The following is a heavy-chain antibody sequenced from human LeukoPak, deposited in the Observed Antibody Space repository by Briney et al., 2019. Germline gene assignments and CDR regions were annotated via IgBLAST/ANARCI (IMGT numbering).Heavy chain of an antibody. V-gene: IGHV4-39*01. D-gene: IGHD6-19*01. Sequence: SQTLSLTCTVSGGSISSSSYYWGWIRQPPGKGLEWIGSIYYSGSTYYNPSLKSRVTISVDTSKNQFSLKLSSVTAADTAVYYCARPRISSGWYSNNAFDIWGQGTMVTVSS. CDR1: GGSISSSSYY. J-gene: IGHJ3*02. CDR2: IYYSGST. CDR3: ARPRISSGWYSNNAFDI.